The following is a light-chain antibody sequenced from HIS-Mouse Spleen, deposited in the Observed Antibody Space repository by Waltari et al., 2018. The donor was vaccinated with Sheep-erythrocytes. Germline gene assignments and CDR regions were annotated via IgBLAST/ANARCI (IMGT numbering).Light chain of an antibody. V-gene: IGLV3-10*01. CDR2: EDS. Sequence: SYELTQPPSVSASPGQTARITCQGDALPTKYAYWYQKKSGHAPVLVIYEDSKRPSGIPERFSGSTSGTMATLTISGAQVEDEADYYCYSTDSSGNHWVFGGGTKLTVL. CDR1: ALPTKY. CDR3: YSTDSSGNHWV. J-gene: IGLJ3*02.